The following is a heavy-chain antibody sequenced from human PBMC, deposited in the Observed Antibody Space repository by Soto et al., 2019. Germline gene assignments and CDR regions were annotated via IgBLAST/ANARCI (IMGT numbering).Heavy chain of an antibody. CDR1: GFTFSSYA. D-gene: IGHD3-3*01. CDR2: ISGSGRST. Sequence: GGSLRLSCAASGFTFSSYAMSWVRQAPGKGLEWVSAISGSGRSTYYADSVKGRFTISRDNSKNTLYLQVNSLRAEDTAVYYCAKDSPYYDFWSGPHDYWGQGTLVTVSS. CDR3: AKDSPYYDFWSGPHDY. J-gene: IGHJ4*02. V-gene: IGHV3-23*01.